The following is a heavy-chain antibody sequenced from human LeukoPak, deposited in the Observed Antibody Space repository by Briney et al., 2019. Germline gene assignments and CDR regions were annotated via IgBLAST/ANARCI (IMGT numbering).Heavy chain of an antibody. CDR1: GGSISSYY. V-gene: IGHV4-59*01. CDR2: IYYSGGT. CDR3: ARVSDYYYGMDV. J-gene: IGHJ6*02. Sequence: SETLSLTCTVSGGSISSYYWSWIRQPPGKGLEWIGYIYYSGGTNYNPSLKSRVTISVDTSKNQFSLKLSSVTAADTAVYYCARVSDYYYGMDVWGQGTTVTVSS.